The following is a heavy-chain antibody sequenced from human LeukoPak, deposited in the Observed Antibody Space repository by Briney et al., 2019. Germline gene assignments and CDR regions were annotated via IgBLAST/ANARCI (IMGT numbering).Heavy chain of an antibody. D-gene: IGHD4-11*01. V-gene: IGHV3-48*04. Sequence: GGSLRLSCAASGFTFSSYSMNWVRQAPGKGLEWVSYISSSSSTIYYADSVKGRFTISRDNAKNSLYLQMNSLRAEDTAVYYCARTMATVTTPLDYGMDVWGQGTTVTVSS. CDR1: GFTFSSYS. CDR2: ISSSSSTI. J-gene: IGHJ6*02. CDR3: ARTMATVTTPLDYGMDV.